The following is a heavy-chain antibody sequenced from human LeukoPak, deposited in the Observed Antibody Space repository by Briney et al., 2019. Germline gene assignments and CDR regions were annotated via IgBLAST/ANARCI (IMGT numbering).Heavy chain of an antibody. J-gene: IGHJ5*02. CDR1: GFTFNNYA. CDR3: AKRPSGFANTWFDP. D-gene: IGHD3-9*01. V-gene: IGHV3-23*01. CDR2: IIGSAGNT. Sequence: QPGGSLRLSCAASGFTFNNYAMSWVRQAPGKGLEWVSTIIGSAGNTYYADSVKGRFTISRDNSKNTLYLQMNSLRAEATAVYYCAKRPSGFANTWFDPWGQGTLVTVSS.